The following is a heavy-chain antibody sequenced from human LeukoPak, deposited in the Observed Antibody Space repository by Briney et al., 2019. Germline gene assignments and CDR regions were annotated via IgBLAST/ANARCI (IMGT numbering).Heavy chain of an antibody. Sequence: PGGSLRLCCAASGFTFSSYAMSWVRQAPGKGLEWVSVIYSDGSKYYADSVKGRFTISRDNSKNTLYLQMNSLRAEDTAVYYCARAGSIVAPPYDAFDIWGQGTMITVSS. J-gene: IGHJ3*02. CDR3: ARAGSIVAPPYDAFDI. CDR1: GFTFSSYA. D-gene: IGHD1-26*01. V-gene: IGHV3-66*01. CDR2: IYSDGSK.